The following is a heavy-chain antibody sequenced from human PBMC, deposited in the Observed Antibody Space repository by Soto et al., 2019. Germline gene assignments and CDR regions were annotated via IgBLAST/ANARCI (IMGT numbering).Heavy chain of an antibody. D-gene: IGHD1-7*01. V-gene: IGHV3-30-3*01. Sequence: QVQLVESGGGVVQPGRSLRLSCAASGFTFSSYAMHWVRQAPGKGLEWVAVISYDRSNKYYADSVKGRFTISRDNSKNTLYLQMNSLRAEDTALYYCARDPKYNWNYGAGYYFDYWGQGTLVTVSS. CDR1: GFTFSSYA. CDR2: ISYDRSNK. CDR3: ARDPKYNWNYGAGYYFDY. J-gene: IGHJ4*02.